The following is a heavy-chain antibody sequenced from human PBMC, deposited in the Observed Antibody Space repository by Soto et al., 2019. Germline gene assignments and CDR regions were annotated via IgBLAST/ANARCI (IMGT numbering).Heavy chain of an antibody. J-gene: IGHJ6*03. CDR2: IYYSGST. CDR1: GGSISSSSYY. V-gene: IGHV4-39*02. CDR3: AREGYCSGGSCQPDYYYYMDV. Sequence: QLQLQESGPGLVKPSETLSLTCTVSGGSISSSSYYWGWIRQPPGKGLEWIGRIYYSGSTYYNPALKSHITISEDTSKNGFSLKLSSVPAAETAVYYCAREGYCSGGSCQPDYYYYMDVWGKGTTVTVSS. D-gene: IGHD2-15*01.